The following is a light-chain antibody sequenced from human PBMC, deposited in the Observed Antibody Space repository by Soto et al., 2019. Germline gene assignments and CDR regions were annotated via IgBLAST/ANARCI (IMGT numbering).Light chain of an antibody. CDR1: STDVGAYNY. CDR2: EVT. V-gene: IGLV2-8*01. CDR3: SSYAGSNSFV. Sequence: QPVLTQPPSASGSPGQSVTISCTGTSTDVGAYNYVSWYQQRPGKAPKLMIFEVTKRPSGVPDRFSGSKSGNTASLTVSGVQADDEADYYCSSYAGSNSFVFGTGTKLTVL. J-gene: IGLJ1*01.